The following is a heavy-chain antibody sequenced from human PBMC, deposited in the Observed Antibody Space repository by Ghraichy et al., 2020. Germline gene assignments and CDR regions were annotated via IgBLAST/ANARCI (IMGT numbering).Heavy chain of an antibody. CDR3: ARHTRNVSGWGRFVPD. V-gene: IGHV4-39*07. CDR1: GGSISSSSYY. J-gene: IGHJ4*02. Sequence: SETLSLTCTVSGGSISSSSYYWGWIRQPPGKGLEWIGSIYYSGSTYYNPSLKSRVTISVDTSKNQFSLKLSSVTAADTAVYYCARHTRNVSGWGRFVPDWGQGTLVTVSS. CDR2: IYYSGST. D-gene: IGHD6-19*01.